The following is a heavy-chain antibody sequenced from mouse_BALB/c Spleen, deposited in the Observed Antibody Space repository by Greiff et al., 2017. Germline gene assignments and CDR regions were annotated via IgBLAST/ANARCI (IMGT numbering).Heavy chain of an antibody. CDR2: IDPANGNT. D-gene: IGHD1-1*01. CDR1: GFNIKDTY. CDR3: ASYYGQGY. J-gene: IGHJ3*01. V-gene: IGHV14-3*02. Sequence: VQLQQSGAELVKPGASVKLSCTASGFNIKDTYMHWVKQRPEQGLEWIGRIDPANGNTKYDPKFQGKATITADTSSNTAYLQLSSLTSEDTAVYYCASYYGQGYWGQGTLVTVSA.